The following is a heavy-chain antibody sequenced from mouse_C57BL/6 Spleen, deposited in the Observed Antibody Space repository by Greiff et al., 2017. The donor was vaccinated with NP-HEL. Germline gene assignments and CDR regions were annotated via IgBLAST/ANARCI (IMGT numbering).Heavy chain of an antibody. D-gene: IGHD2-14*01. V-gene: IGHV1-52*01. J-gene: IGHJ2*01. CDR1: GYTFTSYW. CDR3: ARGGRVLPYYFDY. Sequence: QVQLQQPGAELVRPGSSVKLSCKASGYTFTSYWMHWVKQRPIQGLEWIGNIDPSDSETHYNQKFKDKATLTVDKSSSTAYMQLSSLTSEDSAVYYCARGGRVLPYYFDYWGQGTTLTVSS. CDR2: IDPSDSET.